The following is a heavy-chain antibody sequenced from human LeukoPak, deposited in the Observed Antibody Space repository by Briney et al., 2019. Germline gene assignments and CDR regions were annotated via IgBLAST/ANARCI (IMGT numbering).Heavy chain of an antibody. D-gene: IGHD3-9*01. V-gene: IGHV4-61*02. CDR2: IYTSGST. Sequence: PSQTLSLTCTVSGGSISSGSYYWSWIRQPAGKGLEWIGRIYTSGSTNYNPSLKSRVTISVDTSKNQFSLKLSSVTAADTAMYYCARGYYDLLTGYSNGFDYWGQGTLVTVSS. CDR3: ARGYYDLLTGYSNGFDY. CDR1: GGSISSGSYY. J-gene: IGHJ4*02.